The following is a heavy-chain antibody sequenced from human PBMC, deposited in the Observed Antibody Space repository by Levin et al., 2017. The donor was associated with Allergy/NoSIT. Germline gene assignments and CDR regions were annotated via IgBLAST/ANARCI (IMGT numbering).Heavy chain of an antibody. J-gene: IGHJ4*02. CDR2: IYYSGST. D-gene: IGHD6-19*01. Sequence: PSETLSLTCTVSGGSISSSSYYWGWIRQPPGTGLEWIGSIYYSGSTYYNPSLKSRVTISVDTSKNQFSLKLSSVTAADTAVYYCARYSSGWYWSPKPTPFDYWGQGTLVTVSS. CDR1: GGSISSSSYY. V-gene: IGHV4-39*01. CDR3: ARYSSGWYWSPKPTPFDY.